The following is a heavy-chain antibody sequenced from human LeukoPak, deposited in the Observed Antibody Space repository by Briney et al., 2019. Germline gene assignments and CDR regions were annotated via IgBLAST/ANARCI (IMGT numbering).Heavy chain of an antibody. CDR1: GFTFSSCE. J-gene: IGHJ4*02. Sequence: SGGSLRLSCAASGFTFSSCEVNWVRQAPGEGLEWVSAISGSGGSTYYADSVKGRFTISRDNSKNTLYLQMNSLGAEDTAVYYCAKGRITMVRGVIIRYFDYWGQGTLVTVSS. CDR3: AKGRITMVRGVIIRYFDY. D-gene: IGHD3-10*01. CDR2: ISGSGGST. V-gene: IGHV3-23*01.